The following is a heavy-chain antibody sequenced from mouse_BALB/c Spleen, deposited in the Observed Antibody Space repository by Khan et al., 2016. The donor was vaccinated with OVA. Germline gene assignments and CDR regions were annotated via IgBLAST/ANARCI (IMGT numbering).Heavy chain of an antibody. CDR3: ASDGNPYYYVMDY. Sequence: VQLKESGAELVKPGASVKLSCTASGFNIKDTYMHWVKQRPEQGLEWIGRIDPANGNTKYDPKFQGKATITADTSSNTAYLQLSSLTSEDTAVYYCASDGNPYYYVMDYWGQGTSVTVSS. CDR1: GFNIKDTY. D-gene: IGHD2-1*01. J-gene: IGHJ4*01. V-gene: IGHV14-3*02. CDR2: IDPANGNT.